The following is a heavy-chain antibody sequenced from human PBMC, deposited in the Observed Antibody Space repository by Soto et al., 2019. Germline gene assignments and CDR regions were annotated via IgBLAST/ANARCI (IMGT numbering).Heavy chain of an antibody. D-gene: IGHD2-2*01. CDR3: ALTAIYCSSTSCHYYYYGMDV. CDR1: GFTFSSYG. CDR2: IWYDGSNK. Sequence: QVQLVESGGGVVQPGRSLRLSCAASGFTFSSYGMHWVRQAPGKGLAWVAVIWYDGSNKYYADSVKGRFTISRDNSKNTLYLQMNSLRAEDTAVYYCALTAIYCSSTSCHYYYYGMDVWGQGTTVTVSS. V-gene: IGHV3-33*01. J-gene: IGHJ6*02.